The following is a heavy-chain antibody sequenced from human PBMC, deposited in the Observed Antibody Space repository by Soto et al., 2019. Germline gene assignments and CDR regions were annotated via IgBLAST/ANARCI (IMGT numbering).Heavy chain of an antibody. CDR3: ARTSLTIFGPSNHYYRLGV. J-gene: IGHJ6*02. CDR2: ISYSGST. CDR1: GGSISSGEYY. Sequence: PSETLSLTCTVSGGSISSGEYYWTWIRQPPGKGLEWIGYISYSGSTHYSPSLKSRVSITVDTSKNQFSLNLASVSAEDTAVYYCARTSLTIFGPSNHYYRLGVWGLGTTVPVSS. V-gene: IGHV4-30-4*01. D-gene: IGHD3-3*01.